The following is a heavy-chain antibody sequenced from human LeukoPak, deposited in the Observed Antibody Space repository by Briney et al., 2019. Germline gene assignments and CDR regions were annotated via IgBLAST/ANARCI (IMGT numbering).Heavy chain of an antibody. V-gene: IGHV3-30*02. CDR1: GFTFSSYA. J-gene: IGHJ4*02. CDR2: IRYDGSKK. CDR3: AKDLVGSGYRLDY. Sequence: GGSLRLSCAASGFTFSSYAMHWVRQAPGEGLEWVAFIRYDGSKKYYADSVKGRFTISRDNSKNTLYLQMNSLRAEDTAVYYCAKDLVGSGYRLDYWGQGTLVTVSS. D-gene: IGHD3-22*01.